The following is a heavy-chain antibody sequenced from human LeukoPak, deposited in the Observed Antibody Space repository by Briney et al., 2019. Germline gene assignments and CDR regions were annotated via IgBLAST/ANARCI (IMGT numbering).Heavy chain of an antibody. J-gene: IGHJ5*02. CDR2: IYYSGST. D-gene: IGHD3-10*01. Sequence: SETLSLTCTVSGGSISSSSYYWGWIRQPPGKGLEWIGSIYYSGSTYYNPSLKSRVTISVDTSKNQFSLKLSSVTAADTAVYYCARVTTMVRGVISSSWFDPWGQGTLVTVSS. V-gene: IGHV4-39*01. CDR3: ARVTTMVRGVISSSWFDP. CDR1: GGSISSSSYY.